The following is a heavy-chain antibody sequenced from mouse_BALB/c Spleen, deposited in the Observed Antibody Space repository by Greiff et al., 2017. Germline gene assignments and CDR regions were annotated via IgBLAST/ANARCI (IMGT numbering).Heavy chain of an antibody. CDR1: GYSITSDYA. V-gene: IGHV3-2*02. J-gene: IGHJ4*01. Sequence: EVKLLESGPGLVKPSQSLSLTCTVTGYSITSDYAWNWIRQFPGNKLEWMGYISYSGSTSYNPSLKSRISITRDTSKNQFFLQLNSVTTEDTATYYCARRNYGSSLYYAMDYWGQGTSVTVSS. CDR3: ARRNYGSSLYYAMDY. D-gene: IGHD1-1*01. CDR2: ISYSGST.